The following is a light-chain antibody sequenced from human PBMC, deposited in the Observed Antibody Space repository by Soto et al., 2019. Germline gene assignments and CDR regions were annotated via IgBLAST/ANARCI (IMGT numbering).Light chain of an antibody. CDR2: KVS. CDR1: QSLVHSDGIAY. CDR3: MKGTHWPIN. V-gene: IGKV2-30*02. Sequence: DVVMSQSPLSLPVTLGQPASISCMSNQSLVHSDGIAYFSWFQQRPGRSPRRLIYKVSNRDSGVPARFSGSGSGTDFALKISRVEAEDVGVYYCMKGTHWPINFGQGTRLEIK. J-gene: IGKJ5*01.